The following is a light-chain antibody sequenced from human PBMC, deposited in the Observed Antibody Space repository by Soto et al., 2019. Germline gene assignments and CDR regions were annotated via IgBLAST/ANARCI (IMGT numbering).Light chain of an antibody. J-gene: IGKJ3*01. Sequence: EIVLTQSPATLSLSPGERATLSCRASQSVSSDFAWYQQKPGQAPRLLIYDTSNRATAIPARFSGSGSGTDFTLTITSLESEDLSVYYCQHRHNFGPGTKVDIK. V-gene: IGKV3-11*01. CDR1: QSVSSD. CDR2: DTS. CDR3: QHRHN.